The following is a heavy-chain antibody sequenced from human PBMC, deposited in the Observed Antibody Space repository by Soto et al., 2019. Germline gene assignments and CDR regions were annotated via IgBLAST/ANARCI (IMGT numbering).Heavy chain of an antibody. CDR1: GGTFSSYA. D-gene: IGHD2-2*02. J-gene: IGHJ4*02. V-gene: IGHV1-18*01. CDR2: ISAFTGNT. Sequence: ASVKVSCKASGGTFSSYAISWVRQAPGQGLEWMGGISAFTGNTNYAQKLQGRVTMTTDKSASTAYMELRSLKSDDTAVYYCARESGYCSSTSCYTFDYWGQGTLVTVSS. CDR3: ARESGYCSSTSCYTFDY.